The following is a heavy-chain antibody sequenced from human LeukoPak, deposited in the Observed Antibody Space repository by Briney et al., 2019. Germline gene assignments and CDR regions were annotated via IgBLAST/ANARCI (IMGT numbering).Heavy chain of an antibody. Sequence: ASVKVSCKASGYTFIGYYMHWVRQAPGQGLEWMGWIDPKSGATKYARDFQGRVTMTRDTSISTAYMELSRLRSDDTAVYYCARDPYQLLHFDIWGQGTMVTVSS. V-gene: IGHV1-2*02. CDR2: IDPKSGAT. J-gene: IGHJ3*02. D-gene: IGHD2-2*01. CDR3: ARDPYQLLHFDI. CDR1: GYTFIGYY.